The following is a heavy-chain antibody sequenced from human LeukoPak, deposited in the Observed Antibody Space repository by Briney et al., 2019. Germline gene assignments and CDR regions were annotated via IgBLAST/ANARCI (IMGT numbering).Heavy chain of an antibody. CDR2: ISAYNGNT. CDR1: GYTFTSYG. CDR3: ARDRVCSSTSCLSLYCYYGMDV. J-gene: IGHJ6*02. V-gene: IGHV1-18*01. Sequence: ASVKVSCKASGYTFTSYGISWVRQAPGQGLEWMGWISAYNGNTNYAQKLQGRVTMTTDTSTSTAYMELRSLRSDDTAVYYCARDRVCSSTSCLSLYCYYGMDVWGQGTTVTVSS. D-gene: IGHD2-2*01.